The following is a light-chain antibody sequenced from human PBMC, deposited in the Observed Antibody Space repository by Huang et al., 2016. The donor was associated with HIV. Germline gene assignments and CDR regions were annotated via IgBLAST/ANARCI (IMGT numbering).Light chain of an antibody. CDR1: QSLVYGDGNIY. CDR2: QLS. CDR3: MQASHGAAT. J-gene: IGKJ1*01. V-gene: IGKV2-30*01. Sequence: DVLLTQSPLSLPVTLGQPAFLTCKSNQSLVYGDGNIYLNWCHQRPGPPPRRLIYQLSYRASGVPDRFSAGGSGTDFTLWISGVEAEDVGDYYCMQASHGAATFGQGTRVDIK.